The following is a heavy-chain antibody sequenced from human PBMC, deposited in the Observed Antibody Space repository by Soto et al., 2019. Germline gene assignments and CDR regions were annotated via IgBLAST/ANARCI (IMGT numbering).Heavy chain of an antibody. D-gene: IGHD3-10*01. CDR2: INPNTGVT. CDR3: AKIYTWNEWRGGSDY. CDR1: GYSFAAYY. J-gene: IGHJ4*02. V-gene: IGHV1-2*02. Sequence: QVHLEQSGAEVKKAGASVKISCKASGYSFAAYYINWVRQVSGQGLEWMGWINPNTGVTDYAQKFQGRVTLTRDTSIKTAYLELTSLRSDDTAVYYCAKIYTWNEWRGGSDYWGQGTLLTVSS.